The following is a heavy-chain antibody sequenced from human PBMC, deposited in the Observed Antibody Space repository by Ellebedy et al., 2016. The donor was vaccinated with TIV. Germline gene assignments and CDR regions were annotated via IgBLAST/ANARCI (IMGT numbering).Heavy chain of an antibody. J-gene: IGHJ2*01. D-gene: IGHD3-9*01. CDR3: ARDRVDILTGYLYDWYFDL. Sequence: GESLKISCEVSGFTFSRNSMNWVRQAPGKGLEWVSSIGSGSTNIHYADSVKGRFTISRDNAKNSLYLQMNSLRAEDTAVYYCARDRVDILTGYLYDWYFDLWGRGTLVTVSS. V-gene: IGHV3-21*06. CDR2: IGSGSTNI. CDR1: GFTFSRNS.